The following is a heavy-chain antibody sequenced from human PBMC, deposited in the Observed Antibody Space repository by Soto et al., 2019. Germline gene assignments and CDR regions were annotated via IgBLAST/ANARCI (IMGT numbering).Heavy chain of an antibody. V-gene: IGHV3-30*18. Sequence: QVQLVESGGGVVQPGRCLRLSCAACGFTFSSYGMHWVRQAPGKGLEWVAVISYDGSNKYYADSVKGRFTISRDNSKNTLYLQMNSLRAEDTAVYYCAKGSVVPAAILHFDYWGQGTLVTVSS. CDR3: AKGSVVPAAILHFDY. D-gene: IGHD2-2*02. CDR2: ISYDGSNK. CDR1: GFTFSSYG. J-gene: IGHJ4*02.